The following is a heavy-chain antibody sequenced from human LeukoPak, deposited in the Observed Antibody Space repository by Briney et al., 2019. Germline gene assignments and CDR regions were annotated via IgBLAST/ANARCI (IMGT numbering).Heavy chain of an antibody. CDR1: GFTFSNYA. J-gene: IGHJ4*02. Sequence: GGSLRLSCAASGFTFSNYAMNWVRQAPGKGLEWVSGISGSGDRASYADSVKGRFTISRDNSKNTLYVQMNSLRAEDTAVYYCARRELLAYGDHGFDYWGRGTLVTVSS. CDR3: ARRELLAYGDHGFDY. D-gene: IGHD4-17*01. V-gene: IGHV3-23*01. CDR2: ISGSGDRA.